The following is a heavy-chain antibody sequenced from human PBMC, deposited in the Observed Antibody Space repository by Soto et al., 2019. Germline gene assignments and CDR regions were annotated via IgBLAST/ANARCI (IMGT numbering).Heavy chain of an antibody. Sequence: EVKLLESGGGLVQPGGSLRLSCAAYGYTFRNHAMSWVRQAPGKGLEWVSAISGSGESTFYGDYVKGRFTVSRDNSKNTLYLQMNSLGVEDTAEYYCAKGGGSCCFDCWGQGTLVTGSS. V-gene: IGHV3-23*01. CDR3: AKGGGSCCFDC. D-gene: IGHD2-15*01. CDR1: GYTFRNHA. J-gene: IGHJ4*02. CDR2: ISGSGEST.